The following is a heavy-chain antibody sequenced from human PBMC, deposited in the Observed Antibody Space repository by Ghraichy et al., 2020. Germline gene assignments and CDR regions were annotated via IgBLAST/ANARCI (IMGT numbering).Heavy chain of an antibody. D-gene: IGHD3-22*01. V-gene: IGHV4-4*02. Sequence: GSLRLSCSVSGTSISTSVWWTWVRQPPGKGLEWVGEIYHGGSTNYNPSLKSRLSISLDQSKNQVSLELNSVTAADTAVYYCARKGEYSYSDDSGFYYGYYLDFWGQGTLVTVSS. CDR3: ARKGEYSYSDDSGFYYGYYLDF. J-gene: IGHJ4*02. CDR1: GTSISTSVW. CDR2: IYHGGST.